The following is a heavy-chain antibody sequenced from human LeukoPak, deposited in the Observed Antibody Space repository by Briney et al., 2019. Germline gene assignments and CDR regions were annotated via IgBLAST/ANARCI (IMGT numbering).Heavy chain of an antibody. V-gene: IGHV4-34*01. CDR1: GGSFSGYY. CDR2: FNHSGST. D-gene: IGHD3-9*01. J-gene: IGHJ6*04. Sequence: SETMSLTCAVYGGSFSGYYWSWIRQPAGKVMDWIGAFNHSGSTNYNPSLKSRVTISVDTSKNQFSLKLSSVTAADTAVYYCQAENGIRYFDWSKPTQYYYGMDVWGKGTTVTVSS. CDR3: QAENGIRYFDWSKPTQYYYGMDV.